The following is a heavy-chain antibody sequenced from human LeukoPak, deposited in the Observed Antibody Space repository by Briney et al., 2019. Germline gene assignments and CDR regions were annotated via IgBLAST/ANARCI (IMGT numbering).Heavy chain of an antibody. V-gene: IGHV1-69*05. Sequence: SVKVSCKASGRSFSSYAISWVRQAPGQGLEWMGGIIPIFGTANYAQKFQGRVTITTDESTSTAYMELSSLRSEDTAVYYCARSYYYDSSGSLHFQHWGQGTLVTVSS. CDR3: ARSYYYDSSGSLHFQH. CDR1: GRSFSSYA. D-gene: IGHD3-22*01. CDR2: IIPIFGTA. J-gene: IGHJ1*01.